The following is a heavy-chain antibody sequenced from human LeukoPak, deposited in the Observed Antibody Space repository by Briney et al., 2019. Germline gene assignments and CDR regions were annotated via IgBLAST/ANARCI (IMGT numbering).Heavy chain of an antibody. CDR2: IKGDGSST. J-gene: IGHJ4*02. CDR3: ARASTTVPNLLDH. V-gene: IGHV3-74*01. CDR1: GFTFSTYW. D-gene: IGHD4-17*01. Sequence: AGGSLRLSCAASGFTFSTYWMHWVRQAPGKGLVWVARIKGDGSSTIYADSVKGRFTISRDNSKNTLYLQTSSLRAEGTAVYYCARASTTVPNLLDHWGRGTLVTVSS.